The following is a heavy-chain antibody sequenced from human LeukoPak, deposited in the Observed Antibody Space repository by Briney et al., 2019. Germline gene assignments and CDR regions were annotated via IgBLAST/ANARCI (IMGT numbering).Heavy chain of an antibody. Sequence: ASVKVSCKASGYTFTGYYMHWVRQAPGQGLEWMGWINPNSGGTNCAQKFQGRVTMTRDTSISTAYMELSGLRSDDTAVYYCARASGIAAAGTYLDCWGQGTLVTVSS. CDR1: GYTFTGYY. CDR3: ARASGIAAAGTYLDC. V-gene: IGHV1-2*02. D-gene: IGHD6-13*01. J-gene: IGHJ4*02. CDR2: INPNSGGT.